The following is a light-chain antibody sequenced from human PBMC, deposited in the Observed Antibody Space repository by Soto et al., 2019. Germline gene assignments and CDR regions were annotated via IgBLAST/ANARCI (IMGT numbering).Light chain of an antibody. Sequence: AIQLTQSPSSLSASVGDRVTITCRASQGVSSSLAWYQQKPGTAPKLLIYDASDLETGVPSRFSGSGSGTDFTLTSSRPQPEDFVTYYWQQYNNYPLTFGQGTRLEIK. CDR1: QGVSSS. CDR3: QQYNNYPLT. CDR2: DAS. V-gene: IGKV1D-13*01. J-gene: IGKJ5*01.